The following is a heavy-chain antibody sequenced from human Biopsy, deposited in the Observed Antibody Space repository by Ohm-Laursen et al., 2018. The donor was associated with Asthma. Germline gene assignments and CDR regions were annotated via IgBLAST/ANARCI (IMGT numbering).Heavy chain of an antibody. V-gene: IGHV4-34*01. CDR1: RGSFRGYA. D-gene: IGHD2-8*01. J-gene: IGHJ6*02. CDR3: ASGPQWSGLDV. Sequence: SDTLSLTCAYRGSFRGYAWTWIRQPPGKGLEWIGEIPQGGATTFNPSLKSRVTISIDPSKSQLSLRLTSMTAADTAVYYCASGPQWSGLDVWGQGTTATVSS. CDR2: IPQGGAT.